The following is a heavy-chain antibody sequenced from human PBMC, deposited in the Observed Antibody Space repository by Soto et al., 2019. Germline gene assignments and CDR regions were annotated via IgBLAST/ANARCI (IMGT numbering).Heavy chain of an antibody. Sequence: PSETLSLTCAVSGGSISSGGYSWSWIRQTPGKGLEWIGYIYHSGSTYYNPSLKSRVTISVDRSKNQFSLKLSSVTAADTAVYYCARGSGYDFARTYYYYYDMDVWGQGTTVTVS. CDR3: ARGSGYDFARTYYYYYDMDV. CDR2: IYHSGST. CDR1: GGSISSGGYS. V-gene: IGHV4-30-2*01. D-gene: IGHD5-12*01. J-gene: IGHJ6*02.